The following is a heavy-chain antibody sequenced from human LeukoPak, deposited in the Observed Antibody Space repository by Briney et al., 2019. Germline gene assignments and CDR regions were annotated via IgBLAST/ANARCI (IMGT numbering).Heavy chain of an antibody. D-gene: IGHD3-22*01. Sequence: SETLSLTCTVSSHSMSTVDYSWSWIRQPPGKGLEWIGYINNRGTSHNPSRKSRVAISVDTSKNQFSLKLTSVTAADTAVYYCAAGGHYYDSSGYYYFQDWGQGSLVTVSS. V-gene: IGHV4-30-4*01. J-gene: IGHJ4*02. CDR2: INNRGT. CDR3: AAGGHYYDSSGYYYFQD. CDR1: SHSMSTVDYS.